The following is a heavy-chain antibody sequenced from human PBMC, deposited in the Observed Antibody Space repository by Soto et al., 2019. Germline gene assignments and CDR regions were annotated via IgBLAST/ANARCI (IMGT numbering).Heavy chain of an antibody. Sequence: GASVKVSCKASGYTFTSSGISWVRQAPGQGLEWMGWISAYNGNTNYAQKLQGRVTMTTDTSTTTAFMELRSLRSDGTAVYYCARDGNCSSTSCYPRRDYYSYYGLDVWGQGTTVTVSS. J-gene: IGHJ6*02. V-gene: IGHV1-18*01. CDR1: GYTFTSSG. CDR3: ARDGNCSSTSCYPRRDYYSYYGLDV. CDR2: ISAYNGNT. D-gene: IGHD2-2*01.